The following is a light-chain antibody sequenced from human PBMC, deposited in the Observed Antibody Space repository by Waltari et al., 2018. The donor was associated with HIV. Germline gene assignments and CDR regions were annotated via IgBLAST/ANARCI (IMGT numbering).Light chain of an antibody. J-gene: IGLJ2*01. CDR2: EVS. V-gene: IGLV2-8*01. CDR1: SSDVGRYKH. Sequence: QPALTHPPSASGPAGQSVTLSCTGPSSDVGRYKHVSWYQQHPGKAPKLMISEVSKRPSGVPERFSGAKSGNTAALTVSGLQAEDEAEYYCSSYAGTNPVVFGGGTKLTVL. CDR3: SSYAGTNPVV.